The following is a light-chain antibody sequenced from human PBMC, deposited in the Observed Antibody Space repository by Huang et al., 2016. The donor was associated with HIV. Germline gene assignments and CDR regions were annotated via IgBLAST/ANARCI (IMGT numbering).Light chain of an antibody. CDR2: GAS. V-gene: IGKV3D-15*01. J-gene: IGKJ1*01. Sequence: EIVMTQSPATLSESPGERATLSCRASQGVSNNIAWYQQKPGQTPRLLIHGASTRATGIAAKFSGRGSGTDFTLTITSLQPEDSAVYYCQHYNNWPPWTFGPGTQVEI. CDR3: QHYNNWPPWT. CDR1: QGVSNN.